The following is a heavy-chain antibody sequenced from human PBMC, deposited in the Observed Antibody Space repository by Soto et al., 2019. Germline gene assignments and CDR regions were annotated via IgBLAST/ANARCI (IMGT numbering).Heavy chain of an antibody. CDR3: AKEGITGTTVDY. D-gene: IGHD1-20*01. Sequence: PGGSLRLSCDTSGFTFSNYVMTWVRQAPGRGLEWVSAISGSGGSTYYADSVKGRFTISRDNSKNTLYLQMNSLRAEDTAVYYCAKEGITGTTVDYWGQGTLVTVSS. J-gene: IGHJ4*02. CDR2: ISGSGGST. CDR1: GFTFSNYV. V-gene: IGHV3-23*01.